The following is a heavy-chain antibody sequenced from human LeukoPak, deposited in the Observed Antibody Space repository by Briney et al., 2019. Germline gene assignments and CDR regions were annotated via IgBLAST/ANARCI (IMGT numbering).Heavy chain of an antibody. Sequence: GGSLTLSCAASRLTLSNYWMSWVRQAPGKGREGVANIKQDGSETYYVDSVKGRFTISRDNAKNSLSLQMNRLRAEDTAVYYCARQRGSGCLDYWGQGTLVTVSS. CDR2: IKQDGSET. D-gene: IGHD6-19*01. CDR3: ARQRGSGCLDY. J-gene: IGHJ4*02. V-gene: IGHV3-7*01. CDR1: RLTLSNYW.